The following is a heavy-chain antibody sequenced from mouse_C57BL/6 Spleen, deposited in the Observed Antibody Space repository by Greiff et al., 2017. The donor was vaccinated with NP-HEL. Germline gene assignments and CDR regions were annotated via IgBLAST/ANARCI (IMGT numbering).Heavy chain of an antibody. CDR1: GYTFTSYW. J-gene: IGHJ3*01. D-gene: IGHD2-5*01. CDR3: ARGDNNYSAWFAY. CDR2: FDPNSGGT. V-gene: IGHV1-72*01. Sequence: QVQLKQPGAELVKPGASVQLSCQASGYTFTSYWMHWVTQRPGRGLAWIGRFDPNSGGTKYNEKFKSKATLTVDKPSSTAYMQLSSLTSEDSAVYYCARGDNNYSAWFAYWGQETLVTVAA.